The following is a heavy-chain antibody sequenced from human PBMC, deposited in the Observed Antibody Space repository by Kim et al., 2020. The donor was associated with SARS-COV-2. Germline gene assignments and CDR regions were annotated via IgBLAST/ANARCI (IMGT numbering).Heavy chain of an antibody. D-gene: IGHD3-22*01. J-gene: IGHJ6*02. Sequence: LKSRVTMSVDTSKNQFSLKLSSVTAADTAVYYCARDTEDSSGLYYYGMDVWGQGTTVTVSS. CDR3: ARDTEDSSGLYYYGMDV. V-gene: IGHV4-4*06.